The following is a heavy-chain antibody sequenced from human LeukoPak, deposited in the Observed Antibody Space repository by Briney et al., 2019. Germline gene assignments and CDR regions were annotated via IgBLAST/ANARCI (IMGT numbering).Heavy chain of an antibody. Sequence: GGSLRLSCAASGFTLSSYGMHWVRQAPGKGLEWVAVISYDGSNKYYADSVKGRFTISRDNSKNTLYLQMNSLRAEDTAVYYCAKVEEGYITLMSPDYWGQGTLVTVSS. J-gene: IGHJ4*02. D-gene: IGHD3-10*01. V-gene: IGHV3-30*18. CDR2: ISYDGSNK. CDR1: GFTLSSYG. CDR3: AKVEEGYITLMSPDY.